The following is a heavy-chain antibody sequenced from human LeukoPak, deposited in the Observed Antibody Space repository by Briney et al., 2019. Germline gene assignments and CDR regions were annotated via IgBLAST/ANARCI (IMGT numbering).Heavy chain of an antibody. D-gene: IGHD3-10*01. CDR2: ISSSGSTI. Sequence: GGSLRLSCAASGFTFSSYEMNWVRQAPGRGLEWVSYISSSGSTIYYADSVKGRFTISRDNAKNSLYLQMNSLRAEDTAVYYCARDGSYYDYWGQGTLVTVSP. V-gene: IGHV3-48*03. CDR3: ARDGSYYDY. CDR1: GFTFSSYE. J-gene: IGHJ4*02.